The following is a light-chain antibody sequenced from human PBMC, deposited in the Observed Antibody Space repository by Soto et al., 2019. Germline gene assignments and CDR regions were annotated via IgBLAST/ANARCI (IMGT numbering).Light chain of an antibody. CDR1: QSVSSRY. V-gene: IGKV3-20*01. Sequence: EIVLTQSPGTLSLSPGERATLSCRASQSVSSRYLGWYQQKPGQAPRLLIYGASSRATGIPDRFSGSGSGTDFTLIISRLEHEDCAVYYSQQYGSSPRTFGGGTKEEI. CDR3: QQYGSSPRT. J-gene: IGKJ4*01. CDR2: GAS.